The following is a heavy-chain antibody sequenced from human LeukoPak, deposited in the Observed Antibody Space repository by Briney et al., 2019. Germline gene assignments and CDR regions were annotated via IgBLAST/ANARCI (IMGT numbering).Heavy chain of an antibody. Sequence: PSETLSLTCTVSGYSISSGYYWGWIRQPPEKGLEWIGSIYHSGSTYYNPSLKSRVTISVDTSKNQFSLKLSSVTAADTAVYYWAREPSGSYRPFDYWGQGTLVTVSS. D-gene: IGHD1-26*01. J-gene: IGHJ4*02. CDR2: IYHSGST. V-gene: IGHV4-38-2*02. CDR3: AREPSGSYRPFDY. CDR1: GYSISSGYY.